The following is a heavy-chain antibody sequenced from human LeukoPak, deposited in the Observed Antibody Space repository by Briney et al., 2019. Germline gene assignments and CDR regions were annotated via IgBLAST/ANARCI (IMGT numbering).Heavy chain of an antibody. J-gene: IGHJ6*02. D-gene: IGHD4-4*01. Sequence: SETLSLTCAVSGGSISSGGYFWSWIRQHPGKGLEWIGYSYGSTNYNPSLKNRVTISVDTSKNQFSLRLTSVTAADTAVYYCASSTVTPYYYYGMDVWGQGTTVTVSS. CDR1: GGSISSGGYF. CDR2: SYGST. CDR3: ASSTVTPYYYYGMDV. V-gene: IGHV4-31*11.